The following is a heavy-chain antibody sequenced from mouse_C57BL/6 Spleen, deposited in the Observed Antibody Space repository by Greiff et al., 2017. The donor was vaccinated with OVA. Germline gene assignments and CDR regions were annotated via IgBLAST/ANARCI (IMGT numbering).Heavy chain of an antibody. V-gene: IGHV1-5*01. D-gene: IGHD3-2*02. CDR3: TTAQATKMDY. CDR2: IYPGNSDT. CDR1: GYTFTSYW. Sequence: VQLKQSGTVLARPGASVKMSCKTSGYTFTSYWMHWVKQRPGQGLEWIGAIYPGNSDTSYTQKFQGKAKLTAVTSASTAYMELSSLTNEDSAVYYCTTAQATKMDYWGQGTSVTVSS. J-gene: IGHJ4*01.